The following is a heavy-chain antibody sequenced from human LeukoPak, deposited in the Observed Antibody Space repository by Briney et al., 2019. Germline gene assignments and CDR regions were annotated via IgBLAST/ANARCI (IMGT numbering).Heavy chain of an antibody. Sequence: SETLSLTCTVSGGSISSYYWSWIRQPAGKGLEWIRRIYTSGSTNYNPSLKSRVTMSVDTSKNQFSLKLSSVTAADTAVYYCASESGWYSLSVFDYWGQGTLVTVSS. CDR2: IYTSGST. V-gene: IGHV4-4*07. CDR1: GGSISSYY. D-gene: IGHD6-19*01. J-gene: IGHJ4*02. CDR3: ASESGWYSLSVFDY.